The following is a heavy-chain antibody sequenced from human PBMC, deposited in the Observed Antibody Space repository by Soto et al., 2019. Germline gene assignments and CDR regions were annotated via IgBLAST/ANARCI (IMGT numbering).Heavy chain of an antibody. CDR1: GGTFSSYA. J-gene: IGHJ4*02. D-gene: IGHD2-15*01. Sequence: QVQLVQSGAEVKKPGSSVKVSCKASGGTFSSYAISWVRQAPGHGLEWMGGIIPIFGTANYAQKFQGRVTITADESTSTAYMELSSLRSEDTAVYYCARDGGYCSGGSCYSRWYYFDYWGQGTLVTVSS. CDR3: ARDGGYCSGGSCYSRWYYFDY. V-gene: IGHV1-69*01. CDR2: IIPIFGTA.